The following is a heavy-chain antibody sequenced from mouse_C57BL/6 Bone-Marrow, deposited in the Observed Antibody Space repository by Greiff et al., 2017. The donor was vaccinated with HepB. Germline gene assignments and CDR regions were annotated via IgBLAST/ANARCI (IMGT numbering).Heavy chain of an antibody. D-gene: IGHD1-1*01. CDR1: GYAFSSSW. J-gene: IGHJ4*01. CDR3: ARFITTVVAPYAMDY. CDR2: IYPGDGDT. Sequence: VQLQQSGPELVKPGASVKISCKASGYAFSSSWMNWVKQRPGKGLEWIGRIYPGDGDTNYNGKFKGKATLTADKSSSTAYMQLSSLTSEDSAVYFCARFITTVVAPYAMDYWGQGTSVTVSS. V-gene: IGHV1-82*01.